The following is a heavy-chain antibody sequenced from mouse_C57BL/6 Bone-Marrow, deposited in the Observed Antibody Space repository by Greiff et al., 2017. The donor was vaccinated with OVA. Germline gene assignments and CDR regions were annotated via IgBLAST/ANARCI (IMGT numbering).Heavy chain of an antibody. V-gene: IGHV1-26*01. J-gene: IGHJ1*03. D-gene: IGHD1-1*01. CDR3: ARYFCFGSSRDWYFDV. CDR1: GYTFTDYY. CDR2: INPNNGGT. Sequence: EVQLQQSGPELVKPGASVKISCKASGYTFTDYYMNWVKQSHGKSLEWIGDINPNNGGTSYNQKFKGKATLTVDKSSSTAYMELRSLTSEDSAVYYCARYFCFGSSRDWYFDVWGTGTTVTVSS.